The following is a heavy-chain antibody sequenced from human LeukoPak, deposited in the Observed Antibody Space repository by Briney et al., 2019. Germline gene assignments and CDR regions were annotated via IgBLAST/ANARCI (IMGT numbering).Heavy chain of an antibody. CDR1: GGSISSGNYF. J-gene: IGHJ4*02. CDR2: IFYSGAT. V-gene: IGHV4-39*06. CDR3: AEHGHKNEYNSPGVDY. D-gene: IGHD1-14*01. Sequence: PSETLSLTCTVSGGSISSGNYFWGLIRQPPGECLEWVGSIFYSGATYYNPSLKRRVIISVATSKQPFLLQLTFVAAAATAVYYWAEHGHKNEYNSPGVDYWGQGTLVTVSS.